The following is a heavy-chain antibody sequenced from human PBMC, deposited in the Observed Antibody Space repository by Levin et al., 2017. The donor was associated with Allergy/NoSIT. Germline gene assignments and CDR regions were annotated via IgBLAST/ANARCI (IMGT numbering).Heavy chain of an antibody. CDR1: GYTFTGYY. CDR2: INPNSGGT. J-gene: IGHJ6*02. CDR3: AKSPDIWFGEIDYYYGVDV. V-gene: IGHV1-2*02. Sequence: ASVKVSCKASGYTFTGYYMHWVRQAPGQGLEWMGWINPNSGGTNYAQKFQGRVTMTRDTSISTAYMELSRLRSDDTAVYYCAKSPDIWFGEIDYYYGVDVWGQGTTVTVSS. D-gene: IGHD3-10*01.